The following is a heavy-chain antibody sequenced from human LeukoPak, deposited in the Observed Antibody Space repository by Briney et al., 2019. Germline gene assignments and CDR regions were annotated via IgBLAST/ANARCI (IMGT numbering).Heavy chain of an antibody. D-gene: IGHD3-16*02. V-gene: IGHV1-2*02. CDR3: ARADLSPTYDYVWGSYRYGYFDY. CDR1: GYTFTGYY. J-gene: IGHJ4*02. Sequence: ASVKVSCKASGYTFTGYYMHWVRQAPGQGLEWMGWISRNSGGTNYAQKFQGRVTMTRDTSISTVYTELSRLRSDDTAVYYCARADLSPTYDYVWGSYRYGYFDYWGQGTLVTVSS. CDR2: ISRNSGGT.